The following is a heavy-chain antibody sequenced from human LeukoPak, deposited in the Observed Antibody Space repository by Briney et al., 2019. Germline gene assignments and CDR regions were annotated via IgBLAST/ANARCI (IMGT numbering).Heavy chain of an antibody. CDR1: GGSIPSSRYY. Sequence: SSETLSLTCTVSGGSIPSSRYYWGWIRQPPGKGLEWIGNMYYSGTTCYNPSLRSRVTISVNTSKNQFSLNLTSVTAADTAVYYCATYTNYYYMDVWGKGTPVTVPS. CDR2: MYYSGTT. V-gene: IGHV4-39*01. D-gene: IGHD2-8*01. J-gene: IGHJ6*03. CDR3: ATYTNYYYMDV.